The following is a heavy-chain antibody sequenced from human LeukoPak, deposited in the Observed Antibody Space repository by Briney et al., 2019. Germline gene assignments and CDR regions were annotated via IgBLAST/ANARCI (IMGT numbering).Heavy chain of an antibody. CDR2: INHSGST. D-gene: IGHD5-24*01. J-gene: IGHJ4*02. Sequence: NPSETLSLTCTVSGGSISSYYWSWIRQPPGKGLEWIGEINHSGSTNYNPSLKSRVTISVDTSKNQFSLKLSSVTAADTAVYYCARHRPMATTDYWGQGTLVTVSS. CDR3: ARHRPMATTDY. CDR1: GGSISSYY. V-gene: IGHV4-34*01.